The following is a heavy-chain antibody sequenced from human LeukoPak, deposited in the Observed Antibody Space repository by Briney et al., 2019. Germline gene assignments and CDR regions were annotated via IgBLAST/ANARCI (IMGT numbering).Heavy chain of an antibody. CDR1: GYTFTSYG. CDR2: ISAYNGNT. Sequence: ASVKVSCKASGYTFTSYGISWVRQAPGQGLDWMGWISAYNGNTNYAQKLQGRVTMTTDTSTSTAYMELRSLRSDDTAVYYCARGGRYSGSYYKNFNDYWGQGTLVTVSS. J-gene: IGHJ4*02. V-gene: IGHV1-18*01. D-gene: IGHD1-26*01. CDR3: ARGGRYSGSYYKNFNDY.